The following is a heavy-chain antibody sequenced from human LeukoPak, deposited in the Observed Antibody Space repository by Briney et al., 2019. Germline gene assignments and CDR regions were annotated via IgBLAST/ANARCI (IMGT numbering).Heavy chain of an antibody. Sequence: SQTLSLTCDVSGASVSDKNFYWNWIRQPAGRGLEGIGRISTPGNTNYNPSLKSRVTISVDTSKNQFSLRLSSVTAADTAVYYCARGILYGSGYYFYYMDVWGKGTTVTVSS. D-gene: IGHD3-10*01. V-gene: IGHV4-61*02. CDR1: GASVSDKNFY. CDR3: ARGILYGSGYYFYYMDV. CDR2: ISTPGNT. J-gene: IGHJ6*03.